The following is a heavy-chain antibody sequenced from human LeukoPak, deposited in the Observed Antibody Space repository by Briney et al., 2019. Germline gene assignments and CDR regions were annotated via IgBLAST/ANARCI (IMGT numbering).Heavy chain of an antibody. CDR3: TREGVYSPDPTSYHRLPFDF. V-gene: IGHV1-69*04. Sequence: SVKVSCKASGDNFSSYVITWVRQAPGQGLEWMGRIIPTLDVANFAQKFKGRVTITADKSTNTAHLELSSLRSEDTAVYYCTREGVYSPDPTSYHRLPFDFRGEGTVVIVSS. CDR1: GDNFSSYV. J-gene: IGHJ3*01. D-gene: IGHD3-16*02. CDR2: IIPTLDVA.